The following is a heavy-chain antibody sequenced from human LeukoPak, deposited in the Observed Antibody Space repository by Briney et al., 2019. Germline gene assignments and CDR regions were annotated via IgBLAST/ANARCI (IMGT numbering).Heavy chain of an antibody. Sequence: GGSLRLSCAGSGFTVSSDFMIWVRQAPGRGLEWASILYGGGNTYYGGSVKDRFTISRDNSKNTLYLQMNSLRAEDTAVYYCARQRGTTVTTYQVNWGQGTLVTVSS. CDR1: GFTVSSDF. V-gene: IGHV3-66*04. CDR2: LYGGGNT. J-gene: IGHJ4*02. D-gene: IGHD4-17*01. CDR3: ARQRGTTVTTYQVN.